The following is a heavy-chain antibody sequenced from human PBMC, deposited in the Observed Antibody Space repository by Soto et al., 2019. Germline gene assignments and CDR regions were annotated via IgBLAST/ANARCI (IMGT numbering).Heavy chain of an antibody. CDR2: INPATGAA. CDR1: GYPVTAYY. J-gene: IGHJ3*02. V-gene: IGHV1-2*02. Sequence: QLHLVQSGAVVKKPGASVTVSCSASGYPVTAYYMHWVRQAPGRGLEWMGGINPATGAAKYTQTFPGRATMTRDTSTSTVFMGLSGLTSGDPAGFYCARGGGVGVAGSAAFDMWGQGTLVTVSS. CDR3: ARGGGVGVAGSAAFDM. D-gene: IGHD3-3*01.